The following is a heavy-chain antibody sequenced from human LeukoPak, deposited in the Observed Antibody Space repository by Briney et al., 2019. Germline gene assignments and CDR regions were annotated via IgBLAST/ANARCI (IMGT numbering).Heavy chain of an antibody. CDR2: INHSGST. Sequence: SETLSLTCAVYGGSFSGNYWSWIRLPPGKGLEWIGEINHSGSTNYNPSLKSRVTISVDTSKNQFSLKLSSVTAADTAVYYCARGHRYCSSTSCLLGRDYWGQGTLVTVSS. J-gene: IGHJ4*02. CDR3: ARGHRYCSSTSCLLGRDY. D-gene: IGHD2-2*01. V-gene: IGHV4-34*01. CDR1: GGSFSGNY.